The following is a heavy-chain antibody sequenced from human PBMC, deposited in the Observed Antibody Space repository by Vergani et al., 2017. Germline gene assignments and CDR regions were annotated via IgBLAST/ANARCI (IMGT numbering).Heavy chain of an antibody. V-gene: IGHV1-24*01. J-gene: IGHJ6*02. CDR3: ATDQSEGGVIVNSGLYGMDV. Sequence: QVQLVQSGAEVKKPGASVKVSCKVSGYTLTELSMHWVRQAPGKGLEWMGGFDPEDGETIYAQKFQGRVTMTEDTSTDTAYMELSSLRSEETAVYYCATDQSEGGVIVNSGLYGMDVWGQGTTVTVSS. CDR2: FDPEDGET. CDR1: GYTLTELS. D-gene: IGHD2/OR15-2a*01.